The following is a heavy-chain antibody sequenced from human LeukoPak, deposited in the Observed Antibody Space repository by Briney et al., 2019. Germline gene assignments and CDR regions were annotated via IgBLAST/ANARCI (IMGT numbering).Heavy chain of an antibody. CDR3: AKDPQAAAAPGWFDY. Sequence: GGSLRLSCAASGFTFSSYAMSWVRQAPGKGLEWVSVISGSGGSTYYADSGKGRFTISRDNSETTLYLQMNSLRADDTAVYYCAKDPQAAAAPGWFDYWGQGTLVTVSS. CDR1: GFTFSSYA. J-gene: IGHJ4*02. D-gene: IGHD6-13*01. V-gene: IGHV3-23*01. CDR2: ISGSGGST.